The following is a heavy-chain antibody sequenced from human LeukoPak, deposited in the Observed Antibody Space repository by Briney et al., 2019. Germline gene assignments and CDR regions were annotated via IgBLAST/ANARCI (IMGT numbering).Heavy chain of an antibody. V-gene: IGHV3-21*01. CDR3: ARTNWAFDY. CDR1: GFTVSSYS. CDR2: ISSSSSYI. J-gene: IGHJ4*02. Sequence: PAGSLRLSGAASGFTVSSYSMNWVRQAPGKGLEWVSSISSSSSYIYYAESVKGRFTISRDNAKNSLYLQMTSLRAEDTAVYYCARTNWAFDYWGQGTLVTVSS. D-gene: IGHD7-27*01.